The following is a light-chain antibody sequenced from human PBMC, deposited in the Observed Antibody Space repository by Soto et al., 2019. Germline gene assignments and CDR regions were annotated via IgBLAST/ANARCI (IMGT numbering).Light chain of an antibody. CDR3: SSYTPSRIHVI. CDR1: SSDVGGYNS. V-gene: IGLV2-14*01. Sequence: QSALTQPASVSGSPGQSITISCTGSSSDVGGYNSVSWYQQHPGKAPKLMIYDVSNRPSGVSNRFSGSKSGNTASLTISGLQAEDEADYYCSSYTPSRIHVIFGGGTKLTVL. CDR2: DVS. J-gene: IGLJ2*01.